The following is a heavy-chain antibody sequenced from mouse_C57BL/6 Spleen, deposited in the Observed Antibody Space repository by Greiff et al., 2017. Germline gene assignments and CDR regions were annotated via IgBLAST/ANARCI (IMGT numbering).Heavy chain of an antibody. CDR1: GYTFTSYW. CDR2: IYPGSGST. D-gene: IGHD1-1*01. J-gene: IGHJ4*01. Sequence: VQLQQPGAELVKPGASVKMSCKASGYTFTSYWITWVKQRPGQGLEWIGDIYPGSGSTNYNEKFKSKATLTVDTSSSTAYMQLSRLTSEDSAVYYFARKGYYGSSLYAMDYWGQGTSGTVSS. CDR3: ARKGYYGSSLYAMDY. V-gene: IGHV1-55*01.